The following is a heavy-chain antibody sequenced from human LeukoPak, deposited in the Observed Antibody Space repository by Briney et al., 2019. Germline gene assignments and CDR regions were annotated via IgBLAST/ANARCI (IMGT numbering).Heavy chain of an antibody. Sequence: SVKVSCKASGGSFSSYAISWVRQAPGQGLEWMGGIIPIFGTANYAQKFQGRVTITADESTSTAYMELSSLRSEDTAVYYCAKDKGGVIVITSDYWGQGTLVTVSS. CDR2: IIPIFGTA. D-gene: IGHD3-16*02. CDR3: AKDKGGVIVITSDY. J-gene: IGHJ4*02. V-gene: IGHV1-69*13. CDR1: GGSFSSYA.